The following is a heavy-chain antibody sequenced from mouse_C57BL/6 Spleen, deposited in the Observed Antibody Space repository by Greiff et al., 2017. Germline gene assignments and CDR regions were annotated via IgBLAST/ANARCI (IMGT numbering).Heavy chain of an antibody. CDR2: IDPNSGGT. V-gene: IGHV1-72*01. CDR1: GYTFTSYC. Sequence: VQLQQPGAELVKPGASVKLSCKASGYTFTSYCMHWVKQRPGRGLEWLGRIDPNSGGTKYNEKFKSKATLTVDKPSSTAYMQLSSRTSEDSAVYYCARRTEYYAIDYWGQGTSVTVSS. CDR3: ARRTEYYAIDY. J-gene: IGHJ4*01.